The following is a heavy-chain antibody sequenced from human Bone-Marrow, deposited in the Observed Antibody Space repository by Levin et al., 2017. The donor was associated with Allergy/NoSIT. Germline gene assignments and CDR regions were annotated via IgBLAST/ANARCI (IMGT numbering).Heavy chain of an antibody. Sequence: PGGSLRLSCAASGFTFSSYGMHWVRQAPGKGLEWVAVISYDGSNKYYADSVKGRFTISRDNSKNTLYLQMNSLRAEDTAVYYCAKEGSHSSSPHYYYYGMDVWGQGTTVTVSS. V-gene: IGHV3-30*18. CDR3: AKEGSHSSSPHYYYYGMDV. CDR2: ISYDGSNK. CDR1: GFTFSSYG. J-gene: IGHJ6*02. D-gene: IGHD6-6*01.